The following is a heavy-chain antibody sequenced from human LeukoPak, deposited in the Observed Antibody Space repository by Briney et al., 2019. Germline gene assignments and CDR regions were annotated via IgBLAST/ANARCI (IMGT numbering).Heavy chain of an antibody. Sequence: SETLSLTCTVSGGSISSYHWSWIRQPPGKGLEWIGYIYYSGSTNYNPSLKSRVTISVDTSKHQFSLRLSAVTAADTAIYYCARGVSSGYYWLLDYWGQGTLVSVSS. V-gene: IGHV4-59*01. D-gene: IGHD3-22*01. CDR2: IYYSGST. CDR3: ARGVSSGYYWLLDY. CDR1: GGSISSYH. J-gene: IGHJ4*02.